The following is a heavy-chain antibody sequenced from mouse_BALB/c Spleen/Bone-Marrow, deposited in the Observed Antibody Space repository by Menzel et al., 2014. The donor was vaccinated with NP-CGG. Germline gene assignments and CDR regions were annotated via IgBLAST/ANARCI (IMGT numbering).Heavy chain of an antibody. J-gene: IGHJ2*01. Sequence: DAHLVESGGGLVQPGGSRKLSCAASGFTFSSFGMHWVRQTPEKGLEWVAYISSGSSTIYYADTVKGRFTISRDNPKNTLFLQVTSLRSEDTAMYYCTRGGNWDDFDYWGQGTTLTISS. D-gene: IGHD4-1*01. CDR3: TRGGNWDDFDY. V-gene: IGHV5-17*02. CDR2: ISSGSSTI. CDR1: GFTFSSFG.